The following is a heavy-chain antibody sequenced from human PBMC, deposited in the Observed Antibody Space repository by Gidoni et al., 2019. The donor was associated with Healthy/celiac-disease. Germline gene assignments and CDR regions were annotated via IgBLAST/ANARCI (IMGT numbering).Heavy chain of an antibody. CDR1: GFTFDDYA. D-gene: IGHD3-10*01. Sequence: EVQLVESGGGLVQPGRSLRLSCAASGFTFDDYAMHWVRQAPGKGLEWVSGISWNSGSIGYADSVKGRFTISRDNAKNSLYLQMNSLRAEDTALYYCAKDPRAIWFQAAEFDYWGQGTLVTVSS. CDR2: ISWNSGSI. CDR3: AKDPRAIWFQAAEFDY. J-gene: IGHJ4*02. V-gene: IGHV3-9*01.